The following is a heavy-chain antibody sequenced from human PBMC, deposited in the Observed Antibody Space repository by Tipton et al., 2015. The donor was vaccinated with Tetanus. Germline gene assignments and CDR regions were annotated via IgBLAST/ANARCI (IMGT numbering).Heavy chain of an antibody. CDR2: INRDGSGK. V-gene: IGHV3-7*01. CDR3: ARDRGEDWTNFYHMDV. J-gene: IGHJ6*03. Sequence: SLRLSCSASGFIFSNYWMSWVRQAPGKGLEWVANINRDGSGKYYVDSVKGRFTISRDEAKNSLYLQMSSLRVGDTAVYYCARDRGEDWTNFYHMDVWGKGATVTVSS. D-gene: IGHD3/OR15-3a*01. CDR1: GFIFSNYW.